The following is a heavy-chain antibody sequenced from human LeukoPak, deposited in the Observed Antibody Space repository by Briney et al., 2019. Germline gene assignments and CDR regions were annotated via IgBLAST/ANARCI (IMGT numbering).Heavy chain of an antibody. V-gene: IGHV4-30-4*01. CDR3: ASAPAVDYYDSSGYLY. J-gene: IGHJ4*02. D-gene: IGHD3-22*01. CDR1: GGSISSGDYY. Sequence: PSQTLSLTCTVSGGSISSGDYYWSWIRQPPGKGLESIGYIYYSGSTYYNPSLKSRVTISVDTSKNQFSLKLSSVTAADTAVHYCASAPAVDYYDSSGYLYWGQGTLVTVSS. CDR2: IYYSGST.